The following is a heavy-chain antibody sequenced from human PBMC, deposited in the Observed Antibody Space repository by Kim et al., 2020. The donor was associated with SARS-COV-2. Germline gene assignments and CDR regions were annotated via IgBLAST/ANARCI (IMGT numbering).Heavy chain of an antibody. V-gene: IGHV3-74*01. CDR2: INSDGSST. J-gene: IGHJ1*01. CDR1: GLTFSTYW. CDR3: ARGSGSGSYFGSEYFQH. D-gene: IGHD3-10*01. Sequence: GGSLRLSCAASGLTFSTYWMHWVRQAPGKGLVWVSRINSDGSSTSYADSVKGRFTISRDNAKNTLYLQMNRLRAEDTAVYHCARGSGSGSYFGSEYFQHWGQGTLVTVSS.